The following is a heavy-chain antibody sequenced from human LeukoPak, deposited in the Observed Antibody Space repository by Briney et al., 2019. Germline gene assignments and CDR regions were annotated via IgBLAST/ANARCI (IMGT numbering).Heavy chain of an antibody. D-gene: IGHD5-18*01. CDR1: GFTFSSYT. J-gene: IGHJ5*02. Sequence: GGSLRLSCAASGFTFSSYTMSWVRQAPGKGLEWVSYISSSGSTIYYADSVKGRFTISRDNAKNSLYLQMNSLRAEDTAVYYCARYVDTAMVTWGQGTLVTVSS. CDR3: ARYVDTAMVT. CDR2: ISSSGSTI. V-gene: IGHV3-48*04.